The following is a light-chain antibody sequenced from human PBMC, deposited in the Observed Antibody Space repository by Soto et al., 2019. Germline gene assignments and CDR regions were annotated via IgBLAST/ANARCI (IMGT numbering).Light chain of an antibody. J-gene: IGLJ1*01. CDR3: SLYTSENAYV. Sequence: QSVLTQPPSVSGSPGQSVTISCTGTSTDFVSYNRVSWYQQPPDTAPKLMIYEVSKRPSGVPDRFSGSKSGNTASLTISGLQAADEADYYCSLYTSENAYVFGTGTKGTVL. CDR1: STDFVSYNR. CDR2: EVS. V-gene: IGLV2-18*01.